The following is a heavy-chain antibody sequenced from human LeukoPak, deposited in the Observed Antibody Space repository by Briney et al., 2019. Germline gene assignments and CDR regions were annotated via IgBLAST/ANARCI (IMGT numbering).Heavy chain of an antibody. D-gene: IGHD1-26*01. CDR3: ARDYSARDYSGRHAFDI. CDR1: GFTFSSHA. J-gene: IGHJ3*02. Sequence: GGSLRLSCAASGFTFSSHAMSWVRQAPGKGREWVSAISGSGGSTYYADSVKGRFTISRDNAKNSLYLQMNSLRAEDTAVYYSARDYSARDYSGRHAFDIWGQGTMVTVSS. CDR2: ISGSGGST. V-gene: IGHV3-23*01.